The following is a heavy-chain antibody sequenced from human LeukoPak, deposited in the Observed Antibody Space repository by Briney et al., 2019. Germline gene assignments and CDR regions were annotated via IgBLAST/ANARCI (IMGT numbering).Heavy chain of an antibody. Sequence: GGSLRLSCAASGFPFSNNWMSWVRQAPGKGLEWVANIKQDGSEKYYVDSVKGRFTISRDNAKNSLSLQMNSLRAEDTAVYYCARPPYFDFWSGFYTDHYYYMEVWGKGTSVTVSS. D-gene: IGHD3-3*01. CDR1: GFPFSNNW. CDR3: ARPPYFDFWSGFYTDHYYYMEV. V-gene: IGHV3-7*01. J-gene: IGHJ6*03. CDR2: IKQDGSEK.